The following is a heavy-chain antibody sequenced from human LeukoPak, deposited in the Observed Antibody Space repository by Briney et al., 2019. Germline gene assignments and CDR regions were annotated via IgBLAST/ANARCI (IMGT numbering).Heavy chain of an antibody. CDR1: GFIFSDYY. J-gene: IGHJ4*02. Sequence: PGGSLRLSCAASGFIFSDYYMSWIRQAPAKGLEWVSYISSGGSTIYYADSVKGRFTISRDNAKNSLYLQMNSLRAEDTAVYYCAREQYYYGSGSHPDWGQGTLVTVSS. V-gene: IGHV3-11*04. CDR3: AREQYYYGSGSHPD. D-gene: IGHD3-10*01. CDR2: ISSGGSTI.